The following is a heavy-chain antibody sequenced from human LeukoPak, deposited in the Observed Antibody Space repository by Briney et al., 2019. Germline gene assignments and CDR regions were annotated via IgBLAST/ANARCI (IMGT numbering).Heavy chain of an antibody. V-gene: IGHV5-10-1*01. CDR1: GYSFTNNW. CDR3: ARGSGWTDY. D-gene: IGHD6-19*01. J-gene: IGHJ4*02. Sequence: GESLKISCKGSGYSFTNNWITWVRQMPGKGLEWMERINPSDSYTNYSPSFQGHVTISADKSITTAYLQWSSLEPSDTAMYYCARGSGWTDYWGQGTLVTVSS. CDR2: INPSDSYT.